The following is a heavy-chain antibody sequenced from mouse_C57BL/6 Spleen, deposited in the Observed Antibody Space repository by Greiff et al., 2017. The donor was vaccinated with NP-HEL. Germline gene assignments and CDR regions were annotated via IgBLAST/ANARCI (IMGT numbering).Heavy chain of an antibody. V-gene: IGHV10-3*01. CDR1: GFTFNTYA. J-gene: IGHJ1*03. CDR3: VREGGSPWYFDV. D-gene: IGHD1-1*01. Sequence: DVHLVESGGGLVQPKGSLKLSCAASGFTFNTYAMHWVRQAPGKGLEWVARIRSKSSNYATYYADSVKDRFTISRDDSQSMLYLQMNNLKTEDTAMYYCVREGGSPWYFDVWGTGTTVTVSS. CDR2: IRSKSSNYAT.